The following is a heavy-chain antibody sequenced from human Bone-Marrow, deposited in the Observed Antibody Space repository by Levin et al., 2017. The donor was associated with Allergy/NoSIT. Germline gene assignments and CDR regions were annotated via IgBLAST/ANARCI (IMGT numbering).Heavy chain of an antibody. D-gene: IGHD1-1*01. J-gene: IGHJ3*02. CDR1: GFTFSSYG. V-gene: IGHV3-33*01. Sequence: SCAASGFTFSSYGMHWVRQAPGKGLEWVAVIWYDGSNKYYADSVKGRFTISRDNSKNTLYLQMNSLRAEDTAVYYCARDRTGNDVGAFDIWGQGTMVTVSS. CDR2: IWYDGSNK. CDR3: ARDRTGNDVGAFDI.